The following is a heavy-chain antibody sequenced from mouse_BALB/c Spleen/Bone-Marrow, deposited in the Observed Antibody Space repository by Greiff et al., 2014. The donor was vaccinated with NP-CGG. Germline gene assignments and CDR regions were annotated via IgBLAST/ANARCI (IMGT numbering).Heavy chain of an antibody. J-gene: IGHJ3*01. CDR3: APYYYGSSQFAY. D-gene: IGHD1-1*01. V-gene: IGHV14-3*02. CDR2: IDPANGNT. Sequence: EVQLQESGAELVEPGASVKLSCTASGFNIKDTYMHWVKRRPEQGLEWIGRIDPANGNTKYDPKFQGKATITADTSSNTAYLQLSSLTSEDTAVYYCAPYYYGSSQFAYWGQGTLVTVSA. CDR1: GFNIKDTY.